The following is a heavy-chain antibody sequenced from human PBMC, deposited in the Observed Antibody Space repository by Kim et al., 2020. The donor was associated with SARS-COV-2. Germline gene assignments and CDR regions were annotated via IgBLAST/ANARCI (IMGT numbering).Heavy chain of an antibody. CDR3: ARRGDYDDWDNWFDT. V-gene: IGHV7-4-1*02. Sequence: YVQGFKGRFVFSLDTSVSTAYLEVSSLEAEDTAIYYCARRGDYDDWDNWFDTWGQGTLVTVSS. J-gene: IGHJ5*02. D-gene: IGHD4-17*01.